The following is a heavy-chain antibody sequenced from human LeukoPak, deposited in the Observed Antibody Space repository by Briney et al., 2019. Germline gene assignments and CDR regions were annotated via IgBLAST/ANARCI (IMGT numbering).Heavy chain of an antibody. CDR2: IAYDGGNI. Sequence: GGSLRLSCATSGFTFSLYPMHWVRQAPGKGLEWVAVIAYDGGNIFYAPSVRGRFTISRDNSRGTLSLQMNSLKVEDTALYYCVRDPSARFYFDYWGQGTLVTVSS. CDR3: VRDPSARFYFDY. V-gene: IGHV3-30*03. D-gene: IGHD6-6*01. J-gene: IGHJ4*02. CDR1: GFTFSLYP.